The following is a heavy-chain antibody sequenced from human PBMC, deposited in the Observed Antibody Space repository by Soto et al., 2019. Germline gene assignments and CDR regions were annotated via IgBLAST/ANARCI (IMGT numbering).Heavy chain of an antibody. CDR3: ARDGGYYDSSGSQPEGTADY. D-gene: IGHD3-22*01. Sequence: LRLSCAASGFTFSSYGMHWVRQAPGKGLEWVAVIWYDGSNKYYADSVKGRFTISRDNSKNTLYLQMNSLRAEDTAVYYCARDGGYYDSSGSQPEGTADYWGQGTLVTVSS. J-gene: IGHJ4*02. CDR2: IWYDGSNK. CDR1: GFTFSSYG. V-gene: IGHV3-33*01.